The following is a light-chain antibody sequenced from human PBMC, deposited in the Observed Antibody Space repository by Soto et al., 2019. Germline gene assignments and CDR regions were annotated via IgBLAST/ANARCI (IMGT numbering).Light chain of an antibody. V-gene: IGKV2D-29*02. CDR2: EVS. Sequence: DIVMTQTPLSLSVTPGQPASISCKSTQSLVYSDGKTYLYWYVQKPGQSPQLLIYEVSKRFSGVPDRFSGSGSGTDFTLKMSRVEAADVGIYYCMQTVAHPWAFGQGTRLEIK. J-gene: IGKJ1*01. CDR3: MQTVAHPWA. CDR1: QSLVYSDGKTY.